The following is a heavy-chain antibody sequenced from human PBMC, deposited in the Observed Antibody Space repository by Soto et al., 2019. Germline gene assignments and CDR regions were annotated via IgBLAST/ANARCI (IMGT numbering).Heavy chain of an antibody. CDR2: INPNSGGS. CDR1: GYIFTGYY. J-gene: IGHJ5*02. V-gene: IGHV1-2*02. D-gene: IGHD1-1*01. Sequence: ASVKVSCKASGYIFTGYYMHWVRQAPGQGLEWMGWINPNSGGSYFAQKFLGRVTMTRDTSITTAYMELSRLRSDDTAVYYCARALPEIRMMEGGSFDPWGQGTVVTVSS. CDR3: ARALPEIRMMEGGSFDP.